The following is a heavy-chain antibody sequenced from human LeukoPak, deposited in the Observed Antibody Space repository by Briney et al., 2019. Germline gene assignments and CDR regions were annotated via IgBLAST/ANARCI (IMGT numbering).Heavy chain of an antibody. J-gene: IGHJ4*02. D-gene: IGHD6-13*01. V-gene: IGHV3-30*04. CDR3: ARESSIAAAGNDYFDY. Sequence: PGRSLRLSCAASGFTFSSYAVHWVRQAPGKGLEWVAVISYDGSNKYYADSVKGRFTISRDNSKNTLYLQMNSLRAEDTAVYYCARESSIAAAGNDYFDYWGQGTLVTVSS. CDR2: ISYDGSNK. CDR1: GFTFSSYA.